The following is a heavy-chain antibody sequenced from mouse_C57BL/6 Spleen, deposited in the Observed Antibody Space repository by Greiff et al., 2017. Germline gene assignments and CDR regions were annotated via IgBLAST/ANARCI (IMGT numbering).Heavy chain of an antibody. V-gene: IGHV1-66*01. Sequence: VQLQQSGPELVKPGASVKISCKASGYSFTSYYIHWVKQRPGQGLVWIGWIYPGSGNTKYNEKFKGKATLTADTSSSTAYMQLSSLTSEDSAVYYCARSYDSWFAYWGQGTLVTVSA. D-gene: IGHD2-13*01. CDR1: GYSFTSYY. J-gene: IGHJ3*01. CDR2: IYPGSGNT. CDR3: ARSYDSWFAY.